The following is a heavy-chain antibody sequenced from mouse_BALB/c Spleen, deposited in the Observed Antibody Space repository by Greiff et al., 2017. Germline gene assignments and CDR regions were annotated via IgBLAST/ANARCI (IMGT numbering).Heavy chain of an antibody. CDR3: ARAILTEYYAMDY. Sequence: DVKLVESGPELVKPGASMKISCKASGYSSTGYTMNWVKQSHGKNLEWIGLINPYNGGTSYNQKFKGKATLTVDKSSSTAYMELLSLTSEDSAVYYCARAILTEYYAMDYWGQGTSVTVSS. V-gene: IGHV1-18*01. J-gene: IGHJ4*01. CDR1: GYSSTGYT. CDR2: INPYNGGT.